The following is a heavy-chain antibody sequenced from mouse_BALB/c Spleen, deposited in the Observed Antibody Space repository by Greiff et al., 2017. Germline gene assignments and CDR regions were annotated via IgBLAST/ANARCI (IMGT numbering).Heavy chain of an antibody. V-gene: IGHV1-5*01. Sequence: VQLQQSGTVLARPGASVKMSCKASGYTFTSYWMHWVKQRPGQGLEWIGAIYPGNSDTSYNQKFKGKAKLTAVTSTSTAYMELSSLTNEDSAVYYCTRSMGDDYYAMDYWGQGTSVTVSS. J-gene: IGHJ4*01. CDR1: GYTFTSYW. CDR2: IYPGNSDT. D-gene: IGHD2-3*01. CDR3: TRSMGDDYYAMDY.